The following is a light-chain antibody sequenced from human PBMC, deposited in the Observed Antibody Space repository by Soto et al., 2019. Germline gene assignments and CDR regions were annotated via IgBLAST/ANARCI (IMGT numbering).Light chain of an antibody. CDR1: SSDVGGYNY. V-gene: IGLV2-14*01. J-gene: IGLJ2*01. CDR2: DVS. Sequence: QSALTQPASVSGSPGQSITISCTGTSSDVGGYNYVSWYQQHPGKAPKLMIYDVSNRPSGVSNRFSGSKSGNTASLTIFGLQAEDESDYYCSSYTSSSTLVVFGGGIKLTVL. CDR3: SSYTSSSTLVV.